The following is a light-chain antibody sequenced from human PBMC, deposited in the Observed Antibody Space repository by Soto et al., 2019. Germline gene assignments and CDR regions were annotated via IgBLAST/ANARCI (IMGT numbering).Light chain of an antibody. CDR1: QSVSSTY. CDR2: GAS. CDR3: HQYGSSPLFS. J-gene: IGKJ3*01. Sequence: EIVLTQSPGTLSLSPGERATLSCRASQSVSSTYLAWYQQKPGQAPGLLIYGASSRATGIPDRFSGSGSGTNVTLTISRLEPEDFAVYYCHQYGSSPLFSFGPGTKVDIK. V-gene: IGKV3-20*01.